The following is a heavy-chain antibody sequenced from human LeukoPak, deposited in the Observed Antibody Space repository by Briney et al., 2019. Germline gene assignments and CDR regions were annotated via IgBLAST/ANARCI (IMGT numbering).Heavy chain of an antibody. CDR2: INPNSGGT. CDR1: GCTFTGYY. CDR3: ARVQSGYYDSSGYYYAGNAFDI. D-gene: IGHD3-22*01. V-gene: IGHV1-2*06. J-gene: IGHJ3*02. Sequence: ASVKVSCKATGCTFTGYYMHWVRQAPGQGLEWMGRINPNSGGTNCAQKFQGRVTMTRDTSISTAYMELSRLRSDDTAVYYCARVQSGYYDSSGYYYAGNAFDIWGQGTMVTVSS.